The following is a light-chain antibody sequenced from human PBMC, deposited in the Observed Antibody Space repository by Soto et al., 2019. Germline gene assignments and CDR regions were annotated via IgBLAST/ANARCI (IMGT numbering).Light chain of an antibody. CDR2: LTS. Sequence: EIVLTQSPATLSAFPGDRVTLSCRASQALNTRLAWYQHKPGQAPRLLIYLTSNRAAGVPSRFSAWGSETDFTLTISDVQPEDFAVYYCHQRQSWPPITFGQGTRLEIK. V-gene: IGKV3-11*01. CDR3: HQRQSWPPIT. CDR1: QALNTR. J-gene: IGKJ5*01.